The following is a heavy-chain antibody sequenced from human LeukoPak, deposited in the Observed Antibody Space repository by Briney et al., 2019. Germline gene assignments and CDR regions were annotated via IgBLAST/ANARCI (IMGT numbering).Heavy chain of an antibody. D-gene: IGHD3-16*02. CDR1: GGSISSGGYY. Sequence: SQTLSLTCTVSGGSISSGGYYWSWIRQAPGKGLEWIGYIYHSGSTYYNPSLKSRVTISVDRSKNQFSLKLSSVTAADTAVYYCARAPLRYYFDYWGQGTLVTVSS. J-gene: IGHJ4*02. V-gene: IGHV4-30-2*01. CDR3: ARAPLRYYFDY. CDR2: IYHSGST.